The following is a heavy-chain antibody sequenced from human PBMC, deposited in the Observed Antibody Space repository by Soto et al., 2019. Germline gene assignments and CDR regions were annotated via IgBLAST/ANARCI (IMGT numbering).Heavy chain of an antibody. CDR3: AKEPTYSSSPGA. D-gene: IGHD6-13*01. Sequence: PGGSMRLSCPASGFTFSSYAMSWVRQAPGKGLEWVSAISGSGGSTYYADSVKGRFTISRDNSKNTLYLQMNSLRAEDTAVYYCAKEPTYSSSPGAWGQGTLVTVSS. J-gene: IGHJ5*02. CDR1: GFTFSSYA. CDR2: ISGSGGST. V-gene: IGHV3-23*01.